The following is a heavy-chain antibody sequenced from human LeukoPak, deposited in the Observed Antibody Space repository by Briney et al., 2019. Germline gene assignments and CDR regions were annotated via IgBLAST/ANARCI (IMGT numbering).Heavy chain of an antibody. CDR1: GFTVSSNY. CDR3: ARDGSRDGYNSRAFDI. V-gene: IGHV3-53*04. J-gene: IGHJ3*02. D-gene: IGHD5-24*01. CDR2: IYSGGST. Sequence: PGGTLRLSCAASGFTVSSNYMSWVRQAPGKGLEWVSVIYSGGSTYYEDSVKGRFTISRHNSKNTLYLQMNSLRAEDTAVYYCARDGSRDGYNSRAFDIWGQGTMVTVSS.